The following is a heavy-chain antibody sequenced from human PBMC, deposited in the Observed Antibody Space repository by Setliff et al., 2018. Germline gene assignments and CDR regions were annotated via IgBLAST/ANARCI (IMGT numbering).Heavy chain of an antibody. D-gene: IGHD2-8*01. CDR1: GYTFTSYD. V-gene: IGHV1-2*02. J-gene: IGHJ3*01. CDR3: VRDLTNPNSFDL. Sequence: GESLKISCHTSGYTFTSYDINWVRQATGQGLEWMGWINPNSGGTNYAQKVHGRIAMTKDASISTAYMELYNLTPDDTAVYYCVRDLTNPNSFDLWGQGTTVTVSS. CDR2: INPNSGGT.